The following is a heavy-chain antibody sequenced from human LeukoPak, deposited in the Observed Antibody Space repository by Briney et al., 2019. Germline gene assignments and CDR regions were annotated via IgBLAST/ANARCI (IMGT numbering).Heavy chain of an antibody. CDR2: IYYSGST. CDR3: ARGGPRLTMVRGVIKPLYYYYMDV. D-gene: IGHD3-10*01. V-gene: IGHV4-39*07. J-gene: IGHJ6*03. Sequence: PSETLSLTCTVSGGSISSSSYYWGWIRQPPGKGLEWIGSIYYSGSTYYNPSLKSRVTISVDTSKNQFSLKLSSVTAADTAVYYCARGGPRLTMVRGVIKPLYYYYMDVWGKGTTVTISS. CDR1: GGSISSSSYY.